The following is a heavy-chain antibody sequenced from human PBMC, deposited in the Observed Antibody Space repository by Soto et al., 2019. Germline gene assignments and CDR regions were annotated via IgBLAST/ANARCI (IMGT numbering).Heavy chain of an antibody. D-gene: IGHD3-22*01. Sequence: PSETLSVSCAVYGWSFRGYVWSWIRQPPGKGLEWIGEINHSGNTNYNPSLKSRVTISVDTSKNQFSLKLSSVTAADTAVYYCARHNHDGSGNYYYYYGMDVWGQGTTVTVSS. CDR2: INHSGNT. CDR3: ARHNHDGSGNYYYYYGMDV. CDR1: GWSFRGYV. J-gene: IGHJ6*02. V-gene: IGHV4-34*01.